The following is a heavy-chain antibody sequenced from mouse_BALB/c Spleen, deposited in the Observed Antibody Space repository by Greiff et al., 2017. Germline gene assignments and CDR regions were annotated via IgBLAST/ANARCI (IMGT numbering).Heavy chain of an antibody. V-gene: IGHV3-2*02. Sequence: EVKLQESGPGLVKPSQSLSLTCTVTGYSITSDYAWNWIRQFPGNNLEWMGYISYSGSTSYNPSLKSRISITRDTSKNQFFLQLNSVTTEDTATYYCARGVFAYWGQGTPVTVSA. CDR3: ARGVFAY. CDR1: GYSITSDYA. J-gene: IGHJ3*01. CDR2: ISYSGST.